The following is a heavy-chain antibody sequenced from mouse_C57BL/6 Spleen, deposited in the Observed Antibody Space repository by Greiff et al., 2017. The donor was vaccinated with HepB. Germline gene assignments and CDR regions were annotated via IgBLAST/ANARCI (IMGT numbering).Heavy chain of an antibody. CDR3: ARRGYSNHYAMDY. Sequence: QVQLQQPGAELVKPGASVKLSCKASGYTFTSYWMHRVKQRPGQGLEWIGMIHPNSGSTNYNEKFKSKATLTVDKSSSTAYMQLSSLTSEDSAVYYCARRGYSNHYAMDYWGQGTSVTVSS. V-gene: IGHV1-64*01. D-gene: IGHD2-5*01. J-gene: IGHJ4*01. CDR1: GYTFTSYW. CDR2: IHPNSGST.